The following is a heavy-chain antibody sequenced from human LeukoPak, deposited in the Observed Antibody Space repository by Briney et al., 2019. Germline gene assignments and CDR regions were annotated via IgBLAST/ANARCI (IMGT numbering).Heavy chain of an antibody. CDR3: ASLSLGHY. J-gene: IGHJ4*02. CDR1: GFTVSNNY. V-gene: IGHV3-53*01. D-gene: IGHD6-6*01. CDR2: IYSGGST. Sequence: GGSLRLSCAASGFTVSNNYMSWVRQAPGKGLEWVSVIYSGGSTYYADSVKGRFTTSRDTSKNTLSLQMNNLRAEGTAVYYCASLSLGHYWGQGTLVTVSS.